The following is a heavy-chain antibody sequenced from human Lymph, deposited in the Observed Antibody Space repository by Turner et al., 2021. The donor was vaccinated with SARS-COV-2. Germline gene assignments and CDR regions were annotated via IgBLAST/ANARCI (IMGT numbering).Heavy chain of an antibody. J-gene: IGHJ3*02. CDR1: GFTVSSNY. V-gene: IGHV3-53*02. CDR3: ARDLGPLAFDI. CDR2: IYIGGTT. Sequence: EVQLVETGGVWIQPGGSLRPSCAASGFTVSSNYMSWVRQAPGKGLEGVSIIYIGGTTYYAVSVKGRFTISRDNSKNTLYLQMNSLRAEDAAVYYCARDLGPLAFDIWGQGTMVTVSS.